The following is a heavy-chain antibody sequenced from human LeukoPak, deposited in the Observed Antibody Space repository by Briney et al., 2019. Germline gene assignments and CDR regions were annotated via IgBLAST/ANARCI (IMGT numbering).Heavy chain of an antibody. V-gene: IGHV1-46*01. J-gene: IGHJ5*02. CDR3: ARSGGFHGSGSYRSVWFDP. CDR1: GYTFTSYY. D-gene: IGHD3-10*01. Sequence: GASVKVSCKASGYTFTSYYMHWVRQAPGQGLEWMGIINPSGGSTSYAQKFQGRVTMTRDTSTRTVYMELSSLRSEDTAVYYCARSGGFHGSGSYRSVWFDPWGQGTLVTVSS. CDR2: INPSGGST.